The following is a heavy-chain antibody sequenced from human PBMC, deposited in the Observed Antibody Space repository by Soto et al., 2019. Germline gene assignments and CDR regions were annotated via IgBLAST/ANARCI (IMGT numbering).Heavy chain of an antibody. CDR3: APQHRYDSSGYFFY. D-gene: IGHD3-22*01. CDR2: MYYSGST. J-gene: IGHJ4*02. CDR1: GGSISSGCYY. Sequence: TLSITWTVSGGSISSGCYYWTWIRLRAGGGLEWIVDMYYSGSTNYNPSLKARITISADTSKKQFSLELRSVTAADTAVYYCAPQHRYDSSGYFFYWGQGRLVTVSS. V-gene: IGHV4-31*02.